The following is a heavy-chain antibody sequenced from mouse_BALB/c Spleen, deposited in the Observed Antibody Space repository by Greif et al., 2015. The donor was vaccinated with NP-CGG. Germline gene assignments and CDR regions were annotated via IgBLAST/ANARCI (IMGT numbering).Heavy chain of an antibody. D-gene: IGHD4-1*01. CDR2: TNPSTGYT. V-gene: IGHV1-7*01. CDR1: GYTFTSYW. J-gene: IGHJ3*01. CDR3: ARLGLGAC. Sequence: QVQLQQSGAELAKPGASVKMSCKASGYTFTSYWMHWVKQRPGQGLEWIGYTNPSTGYTEYNQKFKDKATLTADKSSSTAYMQLSSLTSEDSAVYYCARLGLGACWGQGTLVTVSA.